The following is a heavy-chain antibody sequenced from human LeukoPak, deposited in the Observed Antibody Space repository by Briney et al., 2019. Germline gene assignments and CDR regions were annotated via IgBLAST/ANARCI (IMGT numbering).Heavy chain of an antibody. CDR1: GYTLTTHG. CDR2: ISSNIVNT. D-gene: IGHD2-2*01. CDR3: ARAVPAGMGYYFYGMDV. V-gene: IGHV1-18*01. Sequence: ALLKVSCKPSGYTLTTHGISWVRQAPGHGLECRGWISSNIVNTDYAQKFQARVNLTTNTSTNSAFMELRTLISDDTAVYYCARAVPAGMGYYFYGMDVWGQGTTVTVSS. J-gene: IGHJ6*02.